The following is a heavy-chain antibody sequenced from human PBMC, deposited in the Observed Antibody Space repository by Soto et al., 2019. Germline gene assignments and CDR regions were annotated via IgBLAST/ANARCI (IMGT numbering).Heavy chain of an antibody. V-gene: IGHV5-10-1*03. CDR2: IDPSDSYT. Sequence: EVQLVQSGAEVKKPGESLRISCKGSGYSFTSYWISWVRQMPGKGLEWMGRIDPSDSYTNYSPSFQGHVTISVDKSISTAYRQGSSLKASDTAMYYCARLEGKYSSGWYGIPDYWGQGTLVPVSS. J-gene: IGHJ4*02. CDR3: ARLEGKYSSGWYGIPDY. CDR1: GYSFTSYW. D-gene: IGHD6-19*01.